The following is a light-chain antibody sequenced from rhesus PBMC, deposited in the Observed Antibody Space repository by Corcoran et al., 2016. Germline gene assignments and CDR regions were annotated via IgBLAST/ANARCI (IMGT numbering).Light chain of an antibody. Sequence: EIVLTQSPGFQSVTLKEKVTITCQASQTIGSSLQWYPKKPDESPKLLIKYGSQSNSGVPSRFRGSGSGTDVNLTFNSPEAEDASTYYCQRSSSFPFTFGPGTKLDIK. CDR3: QRSSSFPFT. CDR2: YGS. CDR1: QTIGSS. V-gene: IGKV6-55*01. J-gene: IGKJ3*01.